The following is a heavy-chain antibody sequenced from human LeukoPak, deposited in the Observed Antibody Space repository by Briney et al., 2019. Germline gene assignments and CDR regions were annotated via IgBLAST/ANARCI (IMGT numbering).Heavy chain of an antibody. J-gene: IGHJ3*01. Sequence: GGSLRLSCVGCGLSIGNYAMTWVRQAPGKGLEWVSSITVNGGTTKYADSVRGRFTVSRDNSMNTVFLQMDSLRAEDTAVYYCAKDPNGDYIGAFDGWGQGTMVTVSS. CDR3: AKDPNGDYIGAFDG. V-gene: IGHV3-23*01. CDR1: GLSIGNYA. D-gene: IGHD2-8*01. CDR2: ITVNGGTT.